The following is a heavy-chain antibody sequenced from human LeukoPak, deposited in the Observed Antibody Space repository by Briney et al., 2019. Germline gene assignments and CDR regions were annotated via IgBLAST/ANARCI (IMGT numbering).Heavy chain of an antibody. CDR2: ISSSGCTI. D-gene: IGHD6-19*01. J-gene: IGHJ4*02. V-gene: IGHV3-48*03. CDR3: ARDLWHSSGVFDY. Sequence: GGSLRLSCAASGFTFSSYEMNWVRQAPGKGLEWVSYISSSGCTIYYADSVKGRFTISRDNAKNSLYLQMNSLRAEDTAVYYCARDLWHSSGVFDYWGQGTLVTVSS. CDR1: GFTFSSYE.